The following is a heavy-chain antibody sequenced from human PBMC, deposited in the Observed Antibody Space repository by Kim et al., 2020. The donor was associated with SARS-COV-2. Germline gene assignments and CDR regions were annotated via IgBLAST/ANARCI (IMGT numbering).Heavy chain of an antibody. Sequence: GGSLRLSCAASGFTFDDYTMHWVRQAPGKGLEWVSLISWDGGSTYYADSVKGRFTISRDNSKNSLYLQMNSLRTEDTALYYCAKGLGSGWTNWFDPWGQGTLVTVSS. J-gene: IGHJ5*02. V-gene: IGHV3-43*01. CDR2: ISWDGGST. CDR1: GFTFDDYT. D-gene: IGHD6-19*01. CDR3: AKGLGSGWTNWFDP.